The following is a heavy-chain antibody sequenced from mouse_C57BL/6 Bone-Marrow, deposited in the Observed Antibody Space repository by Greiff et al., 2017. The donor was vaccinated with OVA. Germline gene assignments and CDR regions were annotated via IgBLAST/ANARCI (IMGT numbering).Heavy chain of an antibody. CDR3: ARAGPRDYFDY. Sequence: QVQLQQPGAELVRPGSSVKLSCKASGYTFTSYWMHWVKQRPIQGLEWIGNIDPSDSETHYNQKFKDKATLTVDKSSSTAYMQLSSLTSEDSAVYYCARAGPRDYFDYWGQGTTLTVSS. J-gene: IGHJ2*01. V-gene: IGHV1-52*01. CDR1: GYTFTSYW. D-gene: IGHD3-3*01. CDR2: IDPSDSET.